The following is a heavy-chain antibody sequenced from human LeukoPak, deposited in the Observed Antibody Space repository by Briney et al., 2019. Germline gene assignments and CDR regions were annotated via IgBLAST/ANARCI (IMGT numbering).Heavy chain of an antibody. CDR1: GYTFTSYG. CDR2: ISAYSGNT. Sequence: ASVKVSCKASGYTFTSYGISWVRQAPGQGLECMGWISAYSGNTNYAQKLQGSVTMTTDTSTSTAYMELRSLRSDDTAVYYCARGMVRGVTPHYFDYWGQGTLVTVSS. CDR3: ARGMVRGVTPHYFDY. D-gene: IGHD3-10*01. V-gene: IGHV1-18*01. J-gene: IGHJ4*02.